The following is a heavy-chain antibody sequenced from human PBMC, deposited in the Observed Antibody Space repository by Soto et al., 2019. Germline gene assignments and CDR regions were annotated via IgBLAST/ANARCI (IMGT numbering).Heavy chain of an antibody. J-gene: IGHJ6*02. V-gene: IGHV1-58*01. CDR3: AAEAALRSPSGMDV. CDR1: GVTFTSSA. D-gene: IGHD3-3*01. Sequence: GASVKLCCKASGVTFTSSAVQWVRQARGQRLEWIGWIVVGSGNTNYAQKFQERVTITRDMSTSTAYMELSSLRSEDTAVYYCAAEAALRSPSGMDVWGQGTTVTVSS. CDR2: IVVGSGNT.